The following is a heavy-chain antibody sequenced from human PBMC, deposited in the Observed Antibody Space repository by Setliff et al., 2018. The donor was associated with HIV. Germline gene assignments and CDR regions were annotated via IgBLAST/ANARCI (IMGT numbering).Heavy chain of an antibody. CDR3: ARAQGYDYYMDV. Sequence: PSETLSLTCTVSGGSISSGSYYWSWIRQPAGKGLEWIGRIYTSGSTNYNPSLKSRVTVSLDTSKNQFSLKLSSVTAADTAVYYCARAQGYDYYMDVWGKGTTVTVSS. CDR2: IYTSGST. V-gene: IGHV4-61*02. J-gene: IGHJ6*03. CDR1: GGSISSGSYY.